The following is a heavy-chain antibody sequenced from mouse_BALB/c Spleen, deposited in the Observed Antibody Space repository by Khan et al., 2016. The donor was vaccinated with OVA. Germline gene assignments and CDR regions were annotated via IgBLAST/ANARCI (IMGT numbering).Heavy chain of an antibody. Sequence: VQLQQSGPELVKPGASVRISCKASGYTFTSYYIHWVKQRPGQGLEWIGWIYPGNVNTDSNEKFKGKATLTADKSSSTAYMQLSSLTSEDSAVYFCARWGGNYPSYAMDYWGQGTSVTVSS. J-gene: IGHJ4*01. CDR2: IYPGNVNT. CDR3: ARWGGNYPSYAMDY. CDR1: GYTFTSYY. D-gene: IGHD2-1*01. V-gene: IGHV1S56*01.